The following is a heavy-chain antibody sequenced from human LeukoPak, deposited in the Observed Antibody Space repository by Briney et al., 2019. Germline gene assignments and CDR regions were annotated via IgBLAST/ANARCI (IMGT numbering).Heavy chain of an antibody. J-gene: IGHJ4*02. V-gene: IGHV3-7*01. CDR2: ISQDGSEK. Sequence: PGGSLRLSCAASGFTFRTNWMSWVRQAPGKGLEWVANISQDGSEKDYVDSVKGRFTISRDNAKNSLYLQMNSLRGDDTAMYYCAREGDWGQGTLVTVSS. CDR3: AREGD. CDR1: GFTFRTNW.